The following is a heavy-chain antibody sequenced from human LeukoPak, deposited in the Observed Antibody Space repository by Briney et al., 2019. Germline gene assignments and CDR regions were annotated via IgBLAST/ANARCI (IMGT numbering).Heavy chain of an antibody. CDR1: GFTFSNAW. J-gene: IGHJ4*02. D-gene: IGHD3-22*01. V-gene: IGHV3-21*01. CDR2: ISSSSSYI. Sequence: GGSLRLSCAASGFTFSNAWMSWVRQAPGKGLEWVSSISSSSSYIYYADSLKGRFTISRDNAKNSLYLQMNSLSAEDTAVYYCARGGGYYDGSGYYYEDYWGQGTLVTVSS. CDR3: ARGGGYYDGSGYYYEDY.